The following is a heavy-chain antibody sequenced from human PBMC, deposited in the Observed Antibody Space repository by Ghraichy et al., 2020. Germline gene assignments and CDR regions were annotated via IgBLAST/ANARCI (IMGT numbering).Heavy chain of an antibody. D-gene: IGHD2-21*01. V-gene: IGHV4-39*01. CDR3: ARRSLRSAIDWFDP. Sequence: SETLSLTCSVSGDSISSDSHLWGWIRQPPGKGLEWLGSVYYRGSTYYNPSLMGRVTLFVDTSENQFSLSLRSVTAADTAIYYCARRSLRSAIDWFDPWGHGTLVTVSS. J-gene: IGHJ5*02. CDR1: GDSISSDSHL. CDR2: VYYRGST.